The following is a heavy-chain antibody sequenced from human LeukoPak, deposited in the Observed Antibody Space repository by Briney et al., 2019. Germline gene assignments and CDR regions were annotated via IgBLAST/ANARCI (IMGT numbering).Heavy chain of an antibody. D-gene: IGHD5-24*01. Sequence: SETLSLTCTVSGGSINSSSGYYWGWIRQPPGKGLEWIGSIFYGGATYHNPSLKSRVTISGDTSKNQFSLKLSSVTATDTAVYYCIRSGVGWLHPNFMDVWGRGTTVTVSS. CDR1: GGSINSSSGYY. CDR3: IRSGVGWLHPNFMDV. J-gene: IGHJ6*03. V-gene: IGHV4-39*01. CDR2: IFYGGAT.